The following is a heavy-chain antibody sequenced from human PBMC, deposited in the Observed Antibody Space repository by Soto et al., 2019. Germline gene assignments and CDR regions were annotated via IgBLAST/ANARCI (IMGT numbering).Heavy chain of an antibody. Sequence: SGTLSLTRTGSGRAISSSSYYWGWIRQPPGKGLEWIGSIYYSGYTYYNPSLKSRVTISVDTSKNQFSLKLSSVTAADTAVYYCARHSGPLYVGYYYDMDVWGQGTTVS. J-gene: IGHJ6*02. CDR1: GRAISSSSYY. CDR3: ARHSGPLYVGYYYDMDV. V-gene: IGHV4-39*01. CDR2: IYYSGYT. D-gene: IGHD3-16*01.